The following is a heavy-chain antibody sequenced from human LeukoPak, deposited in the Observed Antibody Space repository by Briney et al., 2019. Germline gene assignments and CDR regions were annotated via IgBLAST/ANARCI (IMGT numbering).Heavy chain of an antibody. CDR2: INPNSGGT. CDR3: ARTPHADTGGWGAFDI. D-gene: IGHD2-8*02. Sequence: ASVEVSCKASGYTFTGYYMHWVRQAPGQGLEWMGWINPNSGGTTYAQNFQGRVTMTRDTSISTAYMELSSLISDDTAVYFCARTPHADTGGWGAFDIWGQGTMVTVSS. CDR1: GYTFTGYY. V-gene: IGHV1-2*02. J-gene: IGHJ3*02.